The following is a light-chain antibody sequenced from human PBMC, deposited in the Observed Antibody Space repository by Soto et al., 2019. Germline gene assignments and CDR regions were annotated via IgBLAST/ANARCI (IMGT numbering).Light chain of an antibody. Sequence: QSALTQPASVSGSPGQSVSISCSGTSSDIGDYKYVSWYQQHPGNAPKLVISEVNNRPLGVSNRFSGSKSGNTASLTISALQAEEEADYYCSSYKTSITVFGGGTKLTVL. J-gene: IGLJ3*02. CDR1: SSDIGDYKY. CDR3: SSYKTSITV. CDR2: EVN. V-gene: IGLV2-14*01.